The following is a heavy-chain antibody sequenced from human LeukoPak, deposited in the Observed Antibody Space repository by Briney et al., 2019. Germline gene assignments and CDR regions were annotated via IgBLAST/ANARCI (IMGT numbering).Heavy chain of an antibody. V-gene: IGHV6-1*01. Sequence: SQTLSLTCAISGGSVSSNSAAWNWIRQSPSRGLEWLGRTYYRSKWYNGYAVSVKSRITINPDTSKNQFSLQLNSVTPEDTAVYYCAREADSSGWLSPFDYWGQGTLVTVSS. D-gene: IGHD6-19*01. CDR2: TYYRSKWYN. CDR1: GGSVSSNSAA. CDR3: AREADSSGWLSPFDY. J-gene: IGHJ4*02.